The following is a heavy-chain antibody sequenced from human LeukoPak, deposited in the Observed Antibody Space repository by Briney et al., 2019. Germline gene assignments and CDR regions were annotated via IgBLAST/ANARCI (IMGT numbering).Heavy chain of an antibody. CDR3: ARQYSTNWYDDRGWFDP. Sequence: PSETLSLTCTVSGYSISSGYCWGWIRQPPGKGLEWIGSIYHSGSTYYNPSLKSRVTISVDTSKNQFSLKLSSVTAADTAFYYCARQYSTNWYDDRGWFDPWGQGTLVTVSS. J-gene: IGHJ5*02. D-gene: IGHD6-13*01. CDR1: GYSISSGYC. V-gene: IGHV4-38-2*02. CDR2: IYHSGST.